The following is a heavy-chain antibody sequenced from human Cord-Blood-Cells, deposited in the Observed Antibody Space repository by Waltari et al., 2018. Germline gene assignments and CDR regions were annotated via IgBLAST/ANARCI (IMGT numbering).Heavy chain of an antibody. V-gene: IGHV4-34*01. D-gene: IGHD6-13*01. J-gene: IGHJ4*02. Sequence: QVQLQQWGAGLLKPSETLSITCAVYGGSFSGYYWSWIRQPPGKGLEWIGEINHSGSTNYNPSLKSRVTISVDTSKNQFSLKLSSVTAADTAVYYCARGRSSSWYYWGQGTLVTVSS. CDR2: INHSGST. CDR3: ARGRSSSWYY. CDR1: GGSFSGYY.